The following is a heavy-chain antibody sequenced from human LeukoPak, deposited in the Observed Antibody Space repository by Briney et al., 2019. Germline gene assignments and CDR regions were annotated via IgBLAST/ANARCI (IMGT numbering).Heavy chain of an antibody. CDR3: ARESEHSVSQVDFDL. Sequence: GGSLRLSCAASGFTFSNFWMSWGRQAPGKGLEWVATIRQDGSQKYYVDSVKGRFTISRDNAKNSLYLQMNSLGGEDTAVYYCARESEHSVSQVDFDLWGQGTMVTVSS. V-gene: IGHV3-7*01. D-gene: IGHD2-15*01. J-gene: IGHJ3*01. CDR1: GFTFSNFW. CDR2: IRQDGSQK.